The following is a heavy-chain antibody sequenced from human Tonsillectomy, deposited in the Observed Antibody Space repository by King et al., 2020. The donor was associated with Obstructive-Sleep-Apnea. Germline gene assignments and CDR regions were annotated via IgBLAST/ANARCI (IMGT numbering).Heavy chain of an antibody. V-gene: IGHV4-34*01. CDR1: GGSFSGHN. CDR2: IDDSGST. J-gene: IGHJ4*02. Sequence: VQLQQWGAGLLKPSETLSLTCAVYGGSFSGHNWSWIRQSPGKGLQWIGEIDDSGSTNYNPSLKSRVTISVYTSKNQFSLKLNSVTAADTAVYYCARRDDYWGQGTLVTVSS. CDR3: ARRDDY.